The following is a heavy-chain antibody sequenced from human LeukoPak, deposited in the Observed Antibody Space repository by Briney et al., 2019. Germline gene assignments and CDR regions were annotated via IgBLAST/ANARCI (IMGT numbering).Heavy chain of an antibody. CDR3: ARHSGWQINY. V-gene: IGHV4-39*01. J-gene: IGHJ4*02. D-gene: IGHD6-19*01. Sequence: SETLSLTCTVSGGSISSSSYYWGWIRQPPGTGLEWIGSIYYSGSTYYNPSLKSRVTISVDTSKNQFSLKLSSVTAADTAVYYCARHSGWQINYWGQGTLVTVSS. CDR1: GGSISSSSYY. CDR2: IYYSGST.